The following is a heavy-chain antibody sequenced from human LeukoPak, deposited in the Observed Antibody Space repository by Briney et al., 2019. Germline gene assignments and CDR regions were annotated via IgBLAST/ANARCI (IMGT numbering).Heavy chain of an antibody. J-gene: IGHJ4*02. D-gene: IGHD6-13*01. Sequence: SETLSLTCTVSGGSISSSSYYRGWIRQPPGKGLEWIGSIYYSGSTYYNPSLKSRVTISVDTSKNQFSLKLSSVTAADTAVYYCARDLGWQQLALDYWGQGTLVTVSS. CDR1: GGSISSSSYY. CDR3: ARDLGWQQLALDY. CDR2: IYYSGST. V-gene: IGHV4-39*07.